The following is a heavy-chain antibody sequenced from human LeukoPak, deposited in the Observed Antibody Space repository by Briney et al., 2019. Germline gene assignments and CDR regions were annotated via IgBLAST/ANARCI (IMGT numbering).Heavy chain of an antibody. CDR1: GFNFSAYR. CDR2: IRYDGNLK. J-gene: IGHJ4*02. Sequence: PGGSLRLSCAASGFNFSAYRMHWVRQATGKGLEWVAFIRYDGNLKYYADSVKGRFTISRDNSKNTLDLQMNSLRVEDTAVYYCAKPTSLKDANYGLTGTNYWGQGILVTVSS. CDR3: AKPTSLKDANYGLTGTNY. D-gene: IGHD1-14*01. V-gene: IGHV3-30*02.